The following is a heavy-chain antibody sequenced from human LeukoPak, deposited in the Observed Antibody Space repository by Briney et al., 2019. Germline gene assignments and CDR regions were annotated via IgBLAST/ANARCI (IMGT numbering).Heavy chain of an antibody. CDR2: INHSGST. V-gene: IGHV4-34*01. J-gene: IGHJ4*02. D-gene: IGHD3-10*01. CDR1: GGSFSGYY. CDR3: VRGMVRGSSTPNFDY. Sequence: SETLSLTCAVYGGSFSGYYWSWIRQPPGKGLEWIGEINHSGSTNYNPSLKSRVTISVDTSKNQFSLKLSSVTAADTAVYYCVRGMVRGSSTPNFDYWGQGTLVTVSS.